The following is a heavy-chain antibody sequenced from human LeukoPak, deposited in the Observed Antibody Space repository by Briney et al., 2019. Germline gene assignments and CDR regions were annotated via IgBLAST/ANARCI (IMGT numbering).Heavy chain of an antibody. CDR2: IYCADDK. V-gene: IGHV2-5*02. Sequence: SGPTLVKPAQTLKSTLGFTGLPVCSSGEGVAWIRQPPGKALDRLALIYCADDKRYRPSLKTRLAIGKDSSNNQVVLTMTNLGLMDTATYYCAHGHKSEWMKAFYILGQGTIVTVSS. CDR1: GLPVCSSGEG. J-gene: IGHJ3*02. CDR3: AHGHKSEWMKAFYI. D-gene: IGHD3-3*01.